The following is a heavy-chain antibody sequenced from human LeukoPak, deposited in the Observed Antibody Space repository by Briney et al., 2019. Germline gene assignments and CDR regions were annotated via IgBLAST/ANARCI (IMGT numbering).Heavy chain of an antibody. Sequence: GGSLRLSCAASGFTFSSYEMNWVRQAPGKGLEWVSYISSCGSTIYYADSVKGRFTISRDNAKNSLYLQMNSLRAEDTAVYYCARALRGYSYGYYYYYMDVWGKGTTVTISS. V-gene: IGHV3-48*03. CDR2: ISSCGSTI. CDR1: GFTFSSYE. J-gene: IGHJ6*03. CDR3: ARALRGYSYGYYYYYMDV. D-gene: IGHD5-18*01.